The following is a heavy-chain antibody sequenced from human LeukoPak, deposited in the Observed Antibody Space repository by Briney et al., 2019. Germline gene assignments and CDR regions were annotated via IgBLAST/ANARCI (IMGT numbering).Heavy chain of an antibody. J-gene: IGHJ4*02. Sequence: GGSLRLSCAASGFTFSSYAMSWVRQAPGKGLEWVSAFSGSGGDTYYADSVKGRFTISRDNSKNTLYPQMNSLRAEDTAVYYCARIPRYCSGGSCFSLDYWGQGTLVTVSS. CDR2: FSGSGGDT. D-gene: IGHD2-15*01. CDR1: GFTFSSYA. V-gene: IGHV3-23*01. CDR3: ARIPRYCSGGSCFSLDY.